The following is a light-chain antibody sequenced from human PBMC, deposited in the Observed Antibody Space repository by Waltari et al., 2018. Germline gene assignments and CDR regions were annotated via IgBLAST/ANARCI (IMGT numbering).Light chain of an antibody. V-gene: IGKV4-1*01. CDR1: QNLLYNPNDKTY. CDR3: QQYYSRRT. J-gene: IGKJ1*01. Sequence: DIVMTQSPDSLAVSLGERVTINCKSSQNLLYNPNDKTYLAWYQHQTGQPPTLLFSWASTRHSGVPDLFSGSGYATDFTLTISSLQAEDVAVYYCQQYYSRRTFGQGTRVEIK. CDR2: WAS.